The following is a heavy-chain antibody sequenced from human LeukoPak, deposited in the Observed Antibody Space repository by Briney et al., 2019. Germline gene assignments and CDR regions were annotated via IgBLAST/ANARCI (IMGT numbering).Heavy chain of an antibody. CDR2: ISGGGGST. D-gene: IGHD3-9*01. Sequence: TGGSLRLSCAASGFTFNTYAMHWVRQAPGKGLEWVSTISGGGGSTYYADSVKGRFTISRDSSRNTLYLQMNSLRAEDTAVYFCAKEKALRDYDILTGYFDYWGQGTLVTVSS. CDR3: AKEKALRDYDILTGYFDY. J-gene: IGHJ4*02. V-gene: IGHV3-23*01. CDR1: GFTFNTYA.